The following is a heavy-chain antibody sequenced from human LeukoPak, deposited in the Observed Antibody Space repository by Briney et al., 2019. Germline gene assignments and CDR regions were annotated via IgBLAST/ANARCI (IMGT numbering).Heavy chain of an antibody. CDR2: INWNGGST. Sequence: GGSLRLSCAASGFTFDDYGMSWVRQAPGKGLEWVSGINWNGGSTGYADSVKGRFTISRDNSKNTLYLQMNSLRAEDTAVYYCAKDPSYNWNYLTYWGQGTLVTVSS. J-gene: IGHJ4*02. CDR3: AKDPSYNWNYLTY. D-gene: IGHD1-20*01. V-gene: IGHV3-20*04. CDR1: GFTFDDYG.